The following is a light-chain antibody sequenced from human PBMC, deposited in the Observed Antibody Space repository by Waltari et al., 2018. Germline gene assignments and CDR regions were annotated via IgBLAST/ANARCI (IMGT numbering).Light chain of an antibody. CDR3: QQSYSTPLT. Sequence: DIQMTQSPSSLSASVGHRVTITCRASQSISSYLNWYQQKPGKDPKLLIYAASSLQSGVPSRFSGXGSXTDFTITISSLXXXXXATYYCQQSYSTPLTFGGGTKVXIK. J-gene: IGKJ4*01. CDR2: AAS. CDR1: QSISSY. V-gene: IGKV1-39*01.